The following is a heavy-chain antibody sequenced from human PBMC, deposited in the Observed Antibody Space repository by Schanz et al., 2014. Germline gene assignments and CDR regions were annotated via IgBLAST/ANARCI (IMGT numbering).Heavy chain of an antibody. CDR3: ARDYESALSSPRHDAFDV. J-gene: IGHJ3*01. V-gene: IGHV3-48*01. CDR2: ISGSSSTK. D-gene: IGHD3-22*01. CDR1: RFTISRNP. Sequence: VQLVESGGGVVQPGRSLRLSCTGSRFTISRNPIHWVRQAPGKGLEWVSYISGSSSTKYYADSVKGRFTISRDNGKNSLYLQKNSVRAEDPAVYFCARDYESALSSPRHDAFDVWGQGTVVTVSS.